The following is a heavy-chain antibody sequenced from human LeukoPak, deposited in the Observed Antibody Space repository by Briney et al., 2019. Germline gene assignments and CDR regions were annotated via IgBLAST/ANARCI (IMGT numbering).Heavy chain of an antibody. D-gene: IGHD6-19*01. Sequence: VASVKVSCKASGYTFTSYYMHWVRQAPGQGLEWMGIINPSGGSTSYAQKFQGRVTMTRGTSTSTVYMELSSLRSEDTAVYYCARGPPRIAVAGTQQFDPRGQGTLVTVSS. V-gene: IGHV1-46*01. CDR1: GYTFTSYY. CDR2: INPSGGST. CDR3: ARGPPRIAVAGTQQFDP. J-gene: IGHJ5*02.